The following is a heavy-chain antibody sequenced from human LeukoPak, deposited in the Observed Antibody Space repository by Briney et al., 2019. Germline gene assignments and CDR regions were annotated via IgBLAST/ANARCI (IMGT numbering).Heavy chain of an antibody. J-gene: IGHJ4*02. CDR1: GFTFSCST. Sequence: GGSLRLCCAASGFTFSCSTMNWVRQAPGKGVEWVSFISTSSSYIYSADSVRRRFTNSRDNAKNSLYLQMNSLRAEDTALYYCARENDVIGGDYWGQGTLVTVSS. D-gene: IGHD1-1*01. CDR2: ISTSSSYI. CDR3: ARENDVIGGDY. V-gene: IGHV3-21*04.